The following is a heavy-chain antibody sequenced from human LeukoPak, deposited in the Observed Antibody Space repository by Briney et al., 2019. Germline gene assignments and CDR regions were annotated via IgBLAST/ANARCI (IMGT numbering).Heavy chain of an antibody. J-gene: IGHJ5*02. CDR2: IRDSGEA. CDR1: GFRVSDYY. CDR3: ARDRAANQDWVEFDP. Sequence: QAGGSLRLSCAVSGFRVSDYYMSWVRQAPGKGLEWVGLIRDSGEAFYADFARGRFAISRDESENTLYLQMNSLRVEDTAVYFCARDRAANQDWVEFDPWGQGTPVIVSP. V-gene: IGHV3-66*03. D-gene: IGHD3/OR15-3a*01.